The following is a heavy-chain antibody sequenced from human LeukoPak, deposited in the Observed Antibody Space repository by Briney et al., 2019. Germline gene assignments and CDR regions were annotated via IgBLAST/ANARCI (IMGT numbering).Heavy chain of an antibody. J-gene: IGHJ6*02. CDR2: ITGSGGNT. D-gene: IGHD2-2*01. V-gene: IGHV3-23*01. Sequence: GGSLRLSCAASGFIFSSYSMSWVRQAPGKGLEWVSVITGSGGNTYYADSVKGRFTISKDNSKNTLYLQMNSLRAEDTAVYYCAKDIVVVPAAIGYYYYYGMDVWGQGTTVTVSS. CDR3: AKDIVVVPAAIGYYYYYGMDV. CDR1: GFIFSSYS.